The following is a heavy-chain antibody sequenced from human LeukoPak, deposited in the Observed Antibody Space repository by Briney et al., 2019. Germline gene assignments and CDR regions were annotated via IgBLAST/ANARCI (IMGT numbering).Heavy chain of an antibody. CDR3: ARPYYYDSRIDP. J-gene: IGHJ5*02. Sequence: SQTLSLTCTVSGGSISSGDYYWSWIRQPPGKGLEWIAYMYYSGSTYYNPSLKSRVTMSADTSKNQLSLKLSSVTAADTAVYYCARPYYYDSRIDPWGQGILVTVSS. V-gene: IGHV4-30-4*01. D-gene: IGHD3-22*01. CDR1: GGSISSGDYY. CDR2: MYYSGST.